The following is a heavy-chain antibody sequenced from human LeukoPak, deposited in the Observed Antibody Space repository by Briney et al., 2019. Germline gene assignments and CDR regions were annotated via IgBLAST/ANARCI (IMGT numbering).Heavy chain of an antibody. D-gene: IGHD1-14*01. V-gene: IGHV4-59*01. CDR1: GGSISSYY. J-gene: IGHJ1*01. CDR2: IYYSRST. Sequence: SETLSLTCTVSGGSISSYYWSWIRQPPGKGLEWIGYIYYSRSTNYNPSLKSRVTISVDTSKNQFSLKLSSVTAADTAVYYCARDTPGGFQHWGQGTLVTVSS. CDR3: ARDTPGGFQH.